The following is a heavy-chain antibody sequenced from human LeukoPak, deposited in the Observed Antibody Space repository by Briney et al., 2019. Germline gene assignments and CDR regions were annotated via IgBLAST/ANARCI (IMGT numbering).Heavy chain of an antibody. J-gene: IGHJ3*02. Sequence: TGGSLRLSCAASGFTFSSYAMSWVRQAPGKGLEWVSLISGSGGSTYYADSVKGRFSISRDNSKNTLYLQMNSLRVEDTALYYCAKNRRVGATSDAFDIWGQGTMVTVSS. V-gene: IGHV3-23*01. CDR3: AKNRRVGATSDAFDI. D-gene: IGHD1-26*01. CDR1: GFTFSSYA. CDR2: ISGSGGST.